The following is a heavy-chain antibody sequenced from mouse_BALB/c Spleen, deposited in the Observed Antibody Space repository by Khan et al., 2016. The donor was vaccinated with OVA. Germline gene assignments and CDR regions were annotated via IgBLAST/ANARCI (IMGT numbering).Heavy chain of an antibody. J-gene: IGHJ3*01. V-gene: IGHV1-4*01. D-gene: IGHD2-14*01. CDR2: INPSSGYT. CDR3: ARDGAYYRNDGWVAY. CDR1: GYTFTSYT. Sequence: QLKQSGAELARPGASVKMSCKASGYTFTSYTIHWIKQRPGQGLEWIGYINPSSGYTNYNQKFKDKATLTADKSSTTAYMQLSSLTSDDSAVYYCARDGAYYRNDGWVAYWGQGTLVTVSA.